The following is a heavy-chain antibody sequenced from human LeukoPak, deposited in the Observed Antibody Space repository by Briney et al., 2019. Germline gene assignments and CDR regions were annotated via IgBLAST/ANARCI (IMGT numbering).Heavy chain of an antibody. Sequence: SETLSLTCTVSGGSISSGSYYWGWIRQPPGKGLEGIASIHYSGTTYYNPSLDSRVTISVDTSKNQFYLKVSSVTAADTAVYYCSTNADRTRLSLDYWGQGTLVTVSS. D-gene: IGHD1-14*01. CDR3: STNADRTRLSLDY. V-gene: IGHV4-39*01. CDR1: GGSISSGSYY. CDR2: IHYSGTT. J-gene: IGHJ4*02.